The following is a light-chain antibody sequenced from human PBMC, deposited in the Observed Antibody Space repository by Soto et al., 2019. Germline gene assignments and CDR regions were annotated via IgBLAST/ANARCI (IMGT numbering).Light chain of an antibody. CDR2: DAS. CDR3: QQYNTHSGT. J-gene: IGKJ1*01. V-gene: IGKV1-5*01. CDR1: QTVNAW. Sequence: DIPMTQSPSTLSASLGDRVTITCRASQTVNAWLAWYQHKPGKAPKPLIYDASILESGVPARFSGSGSGTEFILTISRLQPDDVGTYYCQQYNTHSGTFGQGTKVEIK.